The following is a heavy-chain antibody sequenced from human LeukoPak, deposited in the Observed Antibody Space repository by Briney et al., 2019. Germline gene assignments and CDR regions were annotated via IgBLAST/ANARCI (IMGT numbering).Heavy chain of an antibody. J-gene: IGHJ4*02. D-gene: IGHD6-19*01. CDR1: GFTFHDYA. V-gene: IGHV3-9*03. CDR3: AKDIGGAVAGYFDY. Sequence: PGRSLRLSCAASGFTFHDYAMHWVRQAPGKGLEWVSGISWNSGSIGYADSVKGRFTISRDNAKNSLYLQMNSLRAEDMALYYCAKDIGGAVAGYFDYWAREPWSPSPQ. CDR2: ISWNSGSI.